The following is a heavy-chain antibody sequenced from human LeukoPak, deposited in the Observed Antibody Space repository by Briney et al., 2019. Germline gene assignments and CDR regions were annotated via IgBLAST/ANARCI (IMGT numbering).Heavy chain of an antibody. V-gene: IGHV3-33*08. J-gene: IGHJ6*02. CDR2: IWYDGSNK. D-gene: IGHD3-10*01. CDR3: ARDMGRLLWFGESATYGMDV. Sequence: GGSLRLSCAASGLTYSSYAMSWVPQAPGKGREWVAVIWYDGSNKYYADSVKGRFTIYRDNSKNTLYLQMNSLRAEDTAVYYCARDMGRLLWFGESATYGMDVWGQGNRVTVSS. CDR1: GLTYSSYA.